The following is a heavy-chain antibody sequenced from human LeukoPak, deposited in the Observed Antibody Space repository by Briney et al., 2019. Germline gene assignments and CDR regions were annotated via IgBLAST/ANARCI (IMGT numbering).Heavy chain of an antibody. Sequence: PSETLSLTCTVSGGSISSYYWSWIRQPPGKGLEWIGEINHSGSTNYNPSLKSRVTISVDTSKNQFSLKLSSVTAADTAVYHCARGEVMDVWGKGTTVTVSS. J-gene: IGHJ6*04. CDR3: ARGEVMDV. CDR2: INHSGST. V-gene: IGHV4-34*01. CDR1: GGSISSYY.